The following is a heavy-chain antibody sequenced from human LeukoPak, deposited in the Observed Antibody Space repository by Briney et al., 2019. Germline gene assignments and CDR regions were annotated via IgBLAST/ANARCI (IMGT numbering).Heavy chain of an antibody. CDR2: ISAYNGNT. V-gene: IGHV1-18*01. CDR1: GYTLTSYG. D-gene: IGHD4-11*01. J-gene: IGHJ4*02. Sequence: ASVKVSCKASGYTLTSYGISWVRQAPGQGLEWMGWISAYNGNTNYAQNLQGRVTMTTDTSTSTAYMKLRSLRSDDTAVYYCAREVPNDYNFDYWGQGTLVTVSS. CDR3: AREVPNDYNFDY.